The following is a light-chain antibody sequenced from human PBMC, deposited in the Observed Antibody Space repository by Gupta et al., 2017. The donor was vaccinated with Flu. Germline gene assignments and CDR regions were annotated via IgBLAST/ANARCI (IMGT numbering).Light chain of an antibody. CDR1: QSLSNNY. CDR2: GAS. Sequence: EIVLTQSPGTLSLSPGERATLSCRTSQSLSNNYLAWYQHKPGQPPRLLIYGASTRARGIPDRFSGGGSGTDFTLTISRLEPEDFAVYYCQQNGNSLYTFGHGTKVDIK. J-gene: IGKJ3*01. CDR3: QQNGNSLYT. V-gene: IGKV3-20*01.